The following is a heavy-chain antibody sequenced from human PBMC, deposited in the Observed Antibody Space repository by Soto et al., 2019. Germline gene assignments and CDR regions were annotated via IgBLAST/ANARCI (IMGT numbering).Heavy chain of an antibody. Sequence: SQTLSLTCVISGDSVSSNSAAWNWIRQSPSSGLEWLGRTYYRSKWYNDYAVSVKSRITINPDTSKNQFSLQLNSVTPEDTAVYYCARTSIAARRGSLSIWGQGTMVTVSS. V-gene: IGHV6-1*01. CDR1: GDSVSSNSAA. CDR3: ARTSIAARRGSLSI. J-gene: IGHJ3*02. D-gene: IGHD6-6*01. CDR2: TYYRSKWYN.